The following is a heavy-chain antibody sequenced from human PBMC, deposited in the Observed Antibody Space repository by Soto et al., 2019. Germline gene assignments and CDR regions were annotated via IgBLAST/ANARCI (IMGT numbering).Heavy chain of an antibody. V-gene: IGHV1-69*01. CDR3: ARGLGCRSTSCYHNWFDP. CDR1: GGTFSSYA. J-gene: IGHJ5*02. Sequence: QVQLVQSGAEVKKPGSSVKVSCKASGGTFSSYAISWVRQAPGQGLEWMGGIIPIFGTANYAQKFQGRVTITADESTSTAYMELSSLRSEDTAVYYCARGLGCRSTSCYHNWFDPWGQGTLVTVSS. CDR2: IIPIFGTA. D-gene: IGHD2-2*01.